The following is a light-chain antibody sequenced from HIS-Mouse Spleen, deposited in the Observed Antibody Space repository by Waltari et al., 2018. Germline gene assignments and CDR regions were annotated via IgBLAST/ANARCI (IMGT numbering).Light chain of an antibody. CDR3: YSTDSSGNHRRV. Sequence: SYELTQPPSVSVSPGQTARITCSGDALHKKYTYWYQQKSGQAPVLVIYEDSKLPSGIPERFSGSSSGTMATLTISGAQVEDEADYYCYSTDSSGNHRRVFGGGTKLTVL. J-gene: IGLJ3*02. CDR1: ALHKKY. V-gene: IGLV3-10*01. CDR2: EDS.